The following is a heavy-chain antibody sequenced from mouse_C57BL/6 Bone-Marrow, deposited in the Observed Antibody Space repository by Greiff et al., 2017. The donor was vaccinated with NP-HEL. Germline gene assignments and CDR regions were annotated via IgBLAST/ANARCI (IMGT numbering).Heavy chain of an antibody. J-gene: IGHJ3*01. CDR1: GFTFSDFY. CDR2: SRNKANDYTT. CDR3: ARDDPELARFAY. D-gene: IGHD4-1*01. Sequence: DVKLVESGGGLVQSGRSLRLSCATSGFTFSDFYMEWVRQAPGKGLEWIAASRNKANDYTTEFSASVKGRFIVSRVTSPSILYLQMNALRAEDTAIYDCARDDPELARFAYWGQGTRVTVSA. V-gene: IGHV7-1*01.